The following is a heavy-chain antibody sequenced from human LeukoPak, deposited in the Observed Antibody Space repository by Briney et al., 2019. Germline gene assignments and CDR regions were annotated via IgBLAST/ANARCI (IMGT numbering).Heavy chain of an antibody. CDR1: GYTFTSYF. D-gene: IGHD6-13*01. Sequence: ASVKVSCKASGYTFTSYFMHWVRQAPGQGLEWMGIINPSGGSTSYAQKFQGRVTMTRDTSTSTVYMELSSLRSEDTAVYYCARPAAATTGGYYYGMDVWGQGTTVTVSS. CDR3: ARPAAATTGGYYYGMDV. CDR2: INPSGGST. V-gene: IGHV1-46*01. J-gene: IGHJ6*02.